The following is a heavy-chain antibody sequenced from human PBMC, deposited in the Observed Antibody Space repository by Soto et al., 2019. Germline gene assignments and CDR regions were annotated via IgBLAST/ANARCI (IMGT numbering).Heavy chain of an antibody. V-gene: IGHV4-59*01. J-gene: IGHJ5*02. D-gene: IGHD3-3*01. CDR1: GGSISSYY. CDR2: IYYSGST. Sequence: SETLSLTCTVSGGSISSYYWSWIRQPPGKGLEWIGYIYYSGSTNYNPSLKSRVTISVDTSKNQFSLKLSSVTAADTAVYYCAREGGTILDWTYNWFDPWGQGTLVTVSS. CDR3: AREGGTILDWTYNWFDP.